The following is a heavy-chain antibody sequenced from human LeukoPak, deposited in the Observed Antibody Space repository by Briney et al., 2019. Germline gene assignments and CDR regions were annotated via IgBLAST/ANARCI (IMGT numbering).Heavy chain of an antibody. J-gene: IGHJ3*02. CDR2: INHSGST. Sequence: SETLSLTCAVYGGSFSGYFWSWIRQPPGKGLEWIGEINHSGSTNYNPSLKSRVTISVDTSKNQFSLKLSSVTAADTAVYYCARALDTAMVDLDAFDIWGQGTMVTVSS. CDR3: ARALDTAMVDLDAFDI. V-gene: IGHV4-34*01. CDR1: GGSFSGYF. D-gene: IGHD5-18*01.